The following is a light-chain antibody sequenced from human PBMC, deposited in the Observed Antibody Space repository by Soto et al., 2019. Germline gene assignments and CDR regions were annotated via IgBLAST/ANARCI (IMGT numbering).Light chain of an antibody. J-gene: IGLJ2*01. CDR1: SSDVGGYNY. CDR2: EVS. Sequence: QSALTQPASVSGSPGQSITISCTGTSSDVGGYNYVSWYQQHPGKPPKLMIYEVSNRPSGVSNRFSGSKSGNTASLTISGLQAEDEADYYCSSYTSSSTSGVFGGGTKLTVL. V-gene: IGLV2-14*01. CDR3: SSYTSSSTSGV.